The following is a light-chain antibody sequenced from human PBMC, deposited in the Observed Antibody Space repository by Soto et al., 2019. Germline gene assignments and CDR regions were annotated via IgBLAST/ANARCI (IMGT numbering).Light chain of an antibody. V-gene: IGKV1-5*01. CDR2: DAS. CDR1: QSISYW. J-gene: IGKJ1*01. Sequence: DIQMTHSPSTLSASVGDRVTITCRASQSISYWLAWYQQKPGKAPKLLIFDASSLETGVPSRFSGSGSGTEFTLTISSLQPDDFATYYCQQYNNYSWTFGQGTKVDIK. CDR3: QQYNNYSWT.